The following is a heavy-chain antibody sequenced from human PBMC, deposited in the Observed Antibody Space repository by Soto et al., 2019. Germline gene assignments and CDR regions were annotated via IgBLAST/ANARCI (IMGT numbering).Heavy chain of an antibody. CDR3: ARSPRVFDY. CDR2: LVPVLGTA. D-gene: IGHD6-19*01. J-gene: IGHJ4*02. Sequence: QVQLVQSGAEVKKPGSSVKVSCKASGGTFSSLAISWVRQAPGQGLEWMGGLVPVLGTASYAQKFQDRVTITADKSTSTSYMEVSSLRSEDTAVYYCARSPRVFDYWGQGTLVTVSS. CDR1: GGTFSSLA. V-gene: IGHV1-69*06.